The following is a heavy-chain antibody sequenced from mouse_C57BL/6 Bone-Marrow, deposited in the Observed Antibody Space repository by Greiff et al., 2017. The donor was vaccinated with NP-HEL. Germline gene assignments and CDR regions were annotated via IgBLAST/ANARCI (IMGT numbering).Heavy chain of an antibody. V-gene: IGHV1-87*01. CDR1: YTFSRRVH. CDR3: SEDSAVYYCASEIYYDYDGWFAY. CDR2: GQGLEWIG. J-gene: IGHJ3*01. D-gene: IGHD2-4*01. Sequence: VQLQQSGPELARPWASVKISCQAFYTFSRRVHFAIRDTNYWMQWVTQRPGQGLEWIGAIYPGNGDTSYNQQFKGKATLTADKSSSTADMQLSSLTSEDSAVYYCASEIYYDYDGWFAYWGQGTLVTVSA.